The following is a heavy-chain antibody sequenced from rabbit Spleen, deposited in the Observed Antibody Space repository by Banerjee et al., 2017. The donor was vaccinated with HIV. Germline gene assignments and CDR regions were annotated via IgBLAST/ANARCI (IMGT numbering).Heavy chain of an antibody. D-gene: IGHD1-1*01. J-gene: IGHJ6*01. CDR1: GVSFSISSY. Sequence: QEQLKESGGGLVTPGASLTLTCTASGVSFSISSYLCWVRQAPGKGLEWIACIDAGSSGFTYIATWAKGRFTCSKTSSTTVTLQMTRLTAADTATYFCARDTSSSFSSYGMDLWGPGTLVTVS. CDR2: IDAGSSGFT. V-gene: IGHV1S45*01. CDR3: ARDTSSSFSSYGMDL.